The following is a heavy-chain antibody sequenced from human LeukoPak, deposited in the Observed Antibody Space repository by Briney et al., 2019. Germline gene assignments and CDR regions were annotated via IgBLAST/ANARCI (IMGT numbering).Heavy chain of an antibody. J-gene: IGHJ4*02. CDR2: IKEDGSEK. D-gene: IGHD6-13*01. CDR3: AREIGSAARGR. V-gene: IGHV3-7*05. Sequence: GGSLRLSCTTSGFTFDSYWMSWVRQAPGKGLEWVANIKEDGSEKYYVDSVKGRFTISRDNAKNSVYLQMNSLRAEDTAVYYYAREIGSAARGRWGQGTLVIVSS. CDR1: GFTFDSYW.